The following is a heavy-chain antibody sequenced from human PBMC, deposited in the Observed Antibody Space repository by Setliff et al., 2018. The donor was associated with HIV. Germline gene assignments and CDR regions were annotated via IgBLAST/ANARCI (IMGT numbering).Heavy chain of an antibody. CDR3: ARRRLAYDSWSYRGNWFFGL. CDR2: IYPGDSDT. CDR1: AYSFTTYW. J-gene: IGHJ2*01. V-gene: IGHV5-51*01. D-gene: IGHD3-10*01. Sequence: GESLKISCQGSAYSFTTYWLGWVRQMPGKGLEWMGIIYPGDSDTRYSPSFQGQVTIAADKSISTAYLQWSSLKASDTAMYYCARRRLAYDSWSYRGNWFFGLWGRGTLVTVSS.